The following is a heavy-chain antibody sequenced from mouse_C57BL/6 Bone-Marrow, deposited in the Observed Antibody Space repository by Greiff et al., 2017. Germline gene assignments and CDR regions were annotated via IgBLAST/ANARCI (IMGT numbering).Heavy chain of an antibody. CDR2: IDPETVGT. V-gene: IGHV1-15*01. J-gene: IGHJ2*01. CDR3: TRSEWLLYDY. Sequence: QVQLKQSGAELVRPGASVTLSCKASGYTFTDYEMHWVKQTPVHGLEWIGAIDPETVGTAYNQKFKGKAILTADKSSSTAYMELRSLTSEDSAVYYCTRSEWLLYDYWGQGTTLTVSS. D-gene: IGHD2-3*01. CDR1: GYTFTDYE.